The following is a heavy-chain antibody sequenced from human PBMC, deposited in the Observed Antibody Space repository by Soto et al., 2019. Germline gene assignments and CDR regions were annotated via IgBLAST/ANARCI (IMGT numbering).Heavy chain of an antibody. CDR3: ARGSRIGCSYVDDPFDV. V-gene: IGHV1-18*01. D-gene: IGHD3-16*01. Sequence: VQLVQSGAEVRKPGASVKVSCKASGYTFTRYGLSWVRQAPGQGLEWLGRISVHNGKTSNAQKLQGRVSMTTDNSTNTFLVELRSMRADKTALYCCARGSRIGCSYVDDPFDVWGQGTLITVSS. CDR2: ISVHNGKT. CDR1: GYTFTRYG. J-gene: IGHJ3*01.